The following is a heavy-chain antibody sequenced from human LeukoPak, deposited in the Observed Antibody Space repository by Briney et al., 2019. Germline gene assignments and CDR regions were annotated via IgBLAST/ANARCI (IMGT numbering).Heavy chain of an antibody. D-gene: IGHD1-1*01. CDR3: AKDPGWNPRYFDY. CDR1: GFTFTTYW. Sequence: GGSLRLSCAASGFTFTTYWMSWVRQAPGKGLEWVSDISGSGGSTYYADSVKGRFTISRDNSKNTLYLQMNSLRAEDTAVYYCAKDPGWNPRYFDYWGQGTLGTVSA. CDR2: ISGSGGST. J-gene: IGHJ4*02. V-gene: IGHV3-23*01.